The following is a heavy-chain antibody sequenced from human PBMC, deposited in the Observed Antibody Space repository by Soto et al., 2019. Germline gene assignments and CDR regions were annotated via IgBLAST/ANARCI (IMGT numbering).Heavy chain of an antibody. CDR3: ARMDSGTNPPPRRWFDP. Sequence: SETLSLTCFVSGGSISSSSYYWAWIRQPPGKGLEWIGSIYYIGSTYYNPSLKSRVTISVDTSKNQFSLKLSSVTAADTAMYYFARMDSGTNPPPRRWFDPWGQGTLVTVS. V-gene: IGHV4-39*01. CDR2: IYYIGST. CDR1: GGSISSSSYY. D-gene: IGHD1-26*01. J-gene: IGHJ5*02.